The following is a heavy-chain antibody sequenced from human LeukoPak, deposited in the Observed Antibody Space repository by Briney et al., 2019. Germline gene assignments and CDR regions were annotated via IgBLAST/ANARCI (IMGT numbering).Heavy chain of an antibody. V-gene: IGHV4-59*08. CDR1: GGSISSYY. D-gene: IGHD5-18*01. J-gene: IGHJ4*02. CDR3: ARGRGGYTYSHDY. CDR2: IYSSGNT. Sequence: SETLSLTCSVSGGSISSYYWSWIRQPPGKGLEGIGYIYSSGNTNYKSPLKSRVTISGDTSKNQISLKLSSVTAADTAVYYCARGRGGYTYSHDYWGQGTLVTVSS.